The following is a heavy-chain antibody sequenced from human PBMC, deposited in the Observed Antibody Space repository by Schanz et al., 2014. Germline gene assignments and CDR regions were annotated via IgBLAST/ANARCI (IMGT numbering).Heavy chain of an antibody. CDR1: GFTFSDYK. J-gene: IGHJ6*02. CDR3: ARDSDLCGMDV. Sequence: QVQLVESGGGLVKPGGSLRLSCAASGFTFSDYKMSWIRQAPGKGLEWVSYISSSSTYTNYADSVKGRFTISRDNAKNSLYVQMKSLRAEDTAVYYCARDSDLCGMDVWGQGTTVTVSS. D-gene: IGHD1-26*01. CDR2: ISSSSTYT. V-gene: IGHV3-11*06.